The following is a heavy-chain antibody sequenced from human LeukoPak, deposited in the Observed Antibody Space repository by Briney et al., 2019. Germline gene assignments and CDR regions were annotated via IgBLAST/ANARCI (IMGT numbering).Heavy chain of an antibody. D-gene: IGHD5-12*01. CDR3: VRSRFISGRTQKFDY. CDR1: GYSFTSYW. J-gene: IGHJ4*02. CDR2: IYPGDSDT. V-gene: IGHV5-51*01. Sequence: GESLKISCKGSGYSFTSYWIGWVRQMPGKGLEWMGIIYPGDSDTRYSPSFQGQVTISADKSISTAYLQWSSLKASDTAMYYCVRSRFISGRTQKFDYWGQGTLVTVSS.